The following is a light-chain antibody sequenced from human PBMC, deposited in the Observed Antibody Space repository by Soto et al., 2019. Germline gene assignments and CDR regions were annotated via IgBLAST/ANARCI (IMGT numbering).Light chain of an antibody. CDR1: QGVTSA. Sequence: AIQLTQSPSSLSASVGDRVTIACRASQGVTSALAWYQQKPGKPPKVLIYEASSLESGVPSRFSGSGSGTDFPLTISSLQPEDFATYYCQQFHSYPLTFGGGTKVEIK. V-gene: IGKV1-13*02. CDR2: EAS. J-gene: IGKJ4*01. CDR3: QQFHSYPLT.